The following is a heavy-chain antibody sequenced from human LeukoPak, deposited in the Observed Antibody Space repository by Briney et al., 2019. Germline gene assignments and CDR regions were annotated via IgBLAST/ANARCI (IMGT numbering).Heavy chain of an antibody. J-gene: IGHJ4*02. D-gene: IGHD3-9*01. CDR1: GFTFSSYW. V-gene: IGHV3-74*01. Sequence: SGGSLRLSCAASGFTFSSYWMHWVRQAPGKGLVWVSRINSDGSSTSYADSVKGRFTISRDNAKNTLYLQMNSLRAEDTAVYYCARDPSDDILTGYYSGGVDYWGQGTLVTVSS. CDR2: INSDGSST. CDR3: ARDPSDDILTGYYSGGVDY.